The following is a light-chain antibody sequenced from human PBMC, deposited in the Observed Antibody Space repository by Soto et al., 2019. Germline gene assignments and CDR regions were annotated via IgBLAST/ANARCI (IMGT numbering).Light chain of an antibody. CDR1: QSVSSNY. Sequence: EIVLTQAPGTLSLSPGERATLSCRASQSVSSNYLAWYQQKPGQAPRLLIYGASSRATGIPDRFSGSGSETDFTLTISRLEPEDVAVYYCQQYGSSSWTFGQGTKVEIK. CDR3: QQYGSSSWT. V-gene: IGKV3-20*01. CDR2: GAS. J-gene: IGKJ1*01.